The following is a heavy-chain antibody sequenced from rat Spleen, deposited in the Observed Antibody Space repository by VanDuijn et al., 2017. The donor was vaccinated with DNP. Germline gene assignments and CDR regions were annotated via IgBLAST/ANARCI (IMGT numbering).Heavy chain of an antibody. CDR3: TTYGGYSELRFDY. CDR1: GFTFSNYY. Sequence: EVQLVESGGGLVQPGNSLKLSCAASGFTFSNYYMAWVRQAPQKGLEWVATISTSGSRTYYPDSVKGRFTISRDNAKSSLYLQMNSLKSEDTATYYCTTYGGYSELRFDYWGQGVMVTVSS. J-gene: IGHJ2*01. CDR2: ISTSGSRT. V-gene: IGHV5-27*01. D-gene: IGHD1-11*01.